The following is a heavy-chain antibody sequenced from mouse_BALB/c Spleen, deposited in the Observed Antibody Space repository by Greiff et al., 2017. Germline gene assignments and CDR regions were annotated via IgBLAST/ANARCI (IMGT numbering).Heavy chain of an antibody. J-gene: IGHJ4*01. D-gene: IGHD2-3*01. CDR3: ARGPIYDGYYLYYYAMDY. V-gene: IGHV3-8*02. CDR2: ISYSGST. Sequence: EVMLVESGPSLVKPSQTLSLTCSVTGDSITSGYWNWIRKFPGNKLEYMGYISYSGSTYYNPSLKSRISITRDTSKNQYYLQLNSVTTEDTATYYCARGPIYDGYYLYYYAMDYWGQGTSVTVSS. CDR1: GDSITSGY.